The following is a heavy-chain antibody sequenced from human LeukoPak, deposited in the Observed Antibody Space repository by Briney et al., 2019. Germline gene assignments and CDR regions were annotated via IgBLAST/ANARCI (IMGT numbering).Heavy chain of an antibody. CDR3: AKDRNYYDSSGQLDY. Sequence: GRSLRLSCAASGFTFSSYGMHWVRQAPGKGVEWVAVISYDGSNKYYADSVKGRFTISRDNSKNTLYLQMNSLRAEDTAVYYCAKDRNYYDSSGQLDYWGQGTLVTVSS. CDR1: GFTFSSYG. CDR2: ISYDGSNK. V-gene: IGHV3-30*18. D-gene: IGHD3-22*01. J-gene: IGHJ4*02.